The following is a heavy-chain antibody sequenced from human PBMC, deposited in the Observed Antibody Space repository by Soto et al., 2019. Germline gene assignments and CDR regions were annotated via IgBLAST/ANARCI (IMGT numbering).Heavy chain of an antibody. CDR3: ARGDYGTGGYPFPYFDY. Sequence: HEHLVQSGAEVKRPGASLKVSCKASGYSFTGYYIHWVRQAPGQGLEWMGWINPDSGATNYAQNFPGRVPLTSDTSISTASMDLTSLTSDDTAVYYCARGDYGTGGYPFPYFDYWGQGTLVIVSS. V-gene: IGHV1-2*02. CDR1: GYSFTGYY. D-gene: IGHD2-8*02. J-gene: IGHJ4*02. CDR2: INPDSGAT.